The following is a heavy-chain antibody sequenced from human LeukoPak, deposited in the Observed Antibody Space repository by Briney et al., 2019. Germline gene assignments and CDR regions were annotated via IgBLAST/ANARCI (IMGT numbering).Heavy chain of an antibody. CDR1: GFTFSSYW. V-gene: IGHV3-48*04. Sequence: GGSLRLSCAASGFTFSSYWMHWVRQAPGKGLEWVSYISSSSSTIYYADSVKGRFTISRDNAKNSLYLQMNSLRAEDTAVYYCARAVGAIPEHNWFDPWGQGTLVTVSS. CDR2: ISSSSSTI. D-gene: IGHD1-26*01. J-gene: IGHJ5*02. CDR3: ARAVGAIPEHNWFDP.